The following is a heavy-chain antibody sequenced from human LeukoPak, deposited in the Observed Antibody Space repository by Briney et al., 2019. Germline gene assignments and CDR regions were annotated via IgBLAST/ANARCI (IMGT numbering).Heavy chain of an antibody. CDR3: ARGAGYNYPYYFDY. V-gene: IGHV3-53*01. CDR1: GFTVSSNY. D-gene: IGHD5-24*01. CDR2: IYSGGST. J-gene: IGHJ4*02. Sequence: SGGSLRLSCAASGFTVSSNYMSWVRQAPGKGLEWVSVIYSGGSTYYADSVKGRFTISRDNSKNTLYLQMSSLRAEDTAVYYCARGAGYNYPYYFDYWGQGTLVTVSS.